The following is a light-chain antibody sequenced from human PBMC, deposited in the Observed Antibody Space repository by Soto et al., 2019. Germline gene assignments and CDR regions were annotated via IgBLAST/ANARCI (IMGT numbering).Light chain of an antibody. CDR3: QQSYSNILS. CDR1: RSVDKW. J-gene: IGKJ4*01. CDR2: ASS. V-gene: IGKV1-5*02. Sequence: DIQMTQSPSTLSASLGDRVTIICRASRSVDKWLAWYQLKPGKAPKLLIFASSTLQSGVPSRFSGSGSGADFSLTISSLQPEDFATYYCQQSYSNILSFGGGTRVEL.